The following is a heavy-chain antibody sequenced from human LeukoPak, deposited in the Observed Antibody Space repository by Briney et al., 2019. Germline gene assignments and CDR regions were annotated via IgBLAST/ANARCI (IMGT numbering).Heavy chain of an antibody. D-gene: IGHD6-13*01. CDR3: AREQRGSWVNLFYP. CDR1: GFTFSSYC. J-gene: IGHJ5*02. Sequence: GGSLRLSCAASGFTFSSYCMSWLRQAPGKGLEWVANIKQDGSEKYYVDSVKGRFTISRDNAKNSLYLQMNSLRAADTAVFYCAREQRGSWVNLFYPWGQGTLVTVSS. CDR2: IKQDGSEK. V-gene: IGHV3-7*01.